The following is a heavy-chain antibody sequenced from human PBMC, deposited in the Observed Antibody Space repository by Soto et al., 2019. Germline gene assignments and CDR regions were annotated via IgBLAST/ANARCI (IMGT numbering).Heavy chain of an antibody. V-gene: IGHV1-46*01. CDR3: GRVMRSLLSITALDT. J-gene: IGHJ5*02. D-gene: IGHD3-10*01. CDR1: GYTFTRYQ. Sequence: ASGKVCCKASGYTFTRYQIHGVRQAPGQGLEWMGMIDPSGGKTNYAQKFQGRVTMTRDTSTSTVYMALSSLRSEDTAIYFCGRVMRSLLSITALDTWGQGTLVTVSS. CDR2: IDPSGGKT.